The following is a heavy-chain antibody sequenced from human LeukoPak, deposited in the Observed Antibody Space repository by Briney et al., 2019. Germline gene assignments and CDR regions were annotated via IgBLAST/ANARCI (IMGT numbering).Heavy chain of an antibody. J-gene: IGHJ2*01. Sequence: PSETLSLTCTVSGGSIRSYYWSWIRQPPGKGLEWIGYIYYSGSTNYNPSLKSRVTISVDTSKNQFSLKLSSVTATDTAVYYCARVYYSNSYDYWYFDLWGRGTLVTVSS. CDR2: IYYSGST. V-gene: IGHV4-59*01. CDR1: GGSIRSYY. D-gene: IGHD6-13*01. CDR3: ARVYYSNSYDYWYFDL.